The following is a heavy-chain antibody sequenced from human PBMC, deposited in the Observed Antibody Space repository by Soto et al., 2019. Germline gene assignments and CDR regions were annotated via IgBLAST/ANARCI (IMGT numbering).Heavy chain of an antibody. CDR3: ARVGDTVTPDYYYYYMDV. CDR2: IYYSGST. J-gene: IGHJ6*03. D-gene: IGHD4-4*01. V-gene: IGHV4-59*01. Sequence: SETLSLTCTVSVCSISSYYWSWIRQPPGKGLEWIGYIYYSGSTNYNPSLKSRVTISVDTSKNQFSLKLSSVTAADTAVYYCARVGDTVTPDYYYYYMDVWGKGTTVTVSS. CDR1: VCSISSYY.